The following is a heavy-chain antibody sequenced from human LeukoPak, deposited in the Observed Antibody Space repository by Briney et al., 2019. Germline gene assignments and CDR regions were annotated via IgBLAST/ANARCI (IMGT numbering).Heavy chain of an antibody. CDR3: AKENWNYGGCFDY. D-gene: IGHD1-7*01. CDR1: GFTFSSYG. V-gene: IGHV3-30*18. J-gene: IGHJ4*02. Sequence: GGSLRLSCAASGFTFSSYGMHWVRQAPGKGLEWVAVISYDGSNKYYADSVKGRFTISRDNSRNTLYLQMNSLRAEDTAVYYCAKENWNYGGCFDYWGQGTLVTVSS. CDR2: ISYDGSNK.